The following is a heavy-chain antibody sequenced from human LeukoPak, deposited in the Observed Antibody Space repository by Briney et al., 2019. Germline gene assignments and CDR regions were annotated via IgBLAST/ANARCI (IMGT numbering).Heavy chain of an antibody. V-gene: IGHV4-59*01. D-gene: IGHD6-13*01. CDR2: SNYSGRN. Sequence: PSETLSLTCPVSCGSIRSYYWSWIRQPPGKGLEWNVYSNYSGRNTYNPSLKSRVTMSLAMSKTQCSLKLSSVTLTATAGYYCARATYSENALDIWGQGTMVTVSS. J-gene: IGHJ3*02. CDR3: ARATYSENALDI. CDR1: CGSIRSYY.